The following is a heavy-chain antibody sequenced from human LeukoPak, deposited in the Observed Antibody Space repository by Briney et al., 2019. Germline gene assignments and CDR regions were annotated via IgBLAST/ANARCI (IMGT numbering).Heavy chain of an antibody. J-gene: IGHJ5*02. CDR1: GGSISSGDYY. V-gene: IGHV4-30-4*01. D-gene: IGHD3-3*01. CDR3: ARAHHDFWSGYSSWFDP. CDR2: IYYSGST. Sequence: PSQTLSLTCTVSGGSISSGDYYWRWIRQPPGKGLEWIGYIYYSGSTYYNPSLKSRVTISVDTSKNQFSLKLSSVTAADTAVYYCARAHHDFWSGYSSWFDPWGQGTLVTVSS.